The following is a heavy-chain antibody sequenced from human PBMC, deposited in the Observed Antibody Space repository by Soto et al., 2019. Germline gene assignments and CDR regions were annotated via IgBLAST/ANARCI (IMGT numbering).Heavy chain of an antibody. D-gene: IGHD3-10*01. CDR2: INPSGGST. CDR1: GYTFTSYY. Sequence: QVQLVQSGAEVKKPGASVKVSCKASGYTFTSYYMHWVRQAPGQGLEWMGIINPSGGSTSYAQKVQGRVTMTRDTSTSTVYMELSSLRSEDTAVYYCARDGSGSYEGYYYYYGMDVWGQGTTVTVSS. V-gene: IGHV1-46*01. CDR3: ARDGSGSYEGYYYYYGMDV. J-gene: IGHJ6*02.